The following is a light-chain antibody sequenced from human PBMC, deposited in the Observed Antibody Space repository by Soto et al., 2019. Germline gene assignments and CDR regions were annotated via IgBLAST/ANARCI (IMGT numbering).Light chain of an antibody. CDR3: QQSYSTPPT. CDR2: GAS. CDR1: QSVSSSF. Sequence: EIVLTQSPGTLSLSPGERATLSCRASQSVSSSFLAWYQQKPGQAPRLLIYGASSRATGIPDRFSGSGSGTDFTLTISRLEPEDFATYYCQQSYSTPPTFGQGTKVDIK. V-gene: IGKV3-20*01. J-gene: IGKJ1*01.